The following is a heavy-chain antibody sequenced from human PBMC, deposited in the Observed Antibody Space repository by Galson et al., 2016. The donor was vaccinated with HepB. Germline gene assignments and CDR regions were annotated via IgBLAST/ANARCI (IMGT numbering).Heavy chain of an antibody. D-gene: IGHD3-9*01. CDR3: AIHGVPFDLYYYAMDV. CDR1: GGPISSGIYY. J-gene: IGHJ6*02. CDR2: IYTSGST. Sequence: TLSLTCTVSGGPISSGIYYWSWIRQPAGQGLEWIGRIYTSGSTFYNASFTRQVTMSIDTSKNQCSLRLTSVTAADTAVYYCAIHGVPFDLYYYAMDVWGQGTTVSVAS. V-gene: IGHV4-61*02.